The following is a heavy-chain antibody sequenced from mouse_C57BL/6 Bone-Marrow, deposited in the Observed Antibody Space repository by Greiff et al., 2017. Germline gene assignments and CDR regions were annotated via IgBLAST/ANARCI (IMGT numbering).Heavy chain of an antibody. CDR2: ISLKSDNYAT. V-gene: IGHV6-3*01. CDR3: TPLYDDCVDY. J-gene: IGHJ2*01. CDR1: GFTISNYW. Sequence: EVKLVESGGGLVQPGGTMKLSCVASGFTISNYWMNWVRQSPVQGLEWEAQISLKSDNYATYYAESVNERFTIARDDSKSNVYLQMNNLRADDTGIYDCTPLYDDCVDYWGQGTTLTVSS. D-gene: IGHD2-10*02.